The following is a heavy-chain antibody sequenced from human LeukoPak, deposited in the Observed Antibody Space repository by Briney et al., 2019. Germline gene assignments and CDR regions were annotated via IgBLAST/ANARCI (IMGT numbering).Heavy chain of an antibody. Sequence: SETLSLTCTVSGGSISSGDYYWSWIRQPPGKGLEWIGYIYYSGSTYYNPSLKSRVTISVDTSKNQFSLKLSSVTAADTAVYYCARQHSSSWSSFDYWGQGTLVTVSS. CDR3: ARQHSSSWSSFDY. D-gene: IGHD6-13*01. CDR1: GGSISSGDYY. CDR2: IYYSGST. V-gene: IGHV4-39*01. J-gene: IGHJ4*02.